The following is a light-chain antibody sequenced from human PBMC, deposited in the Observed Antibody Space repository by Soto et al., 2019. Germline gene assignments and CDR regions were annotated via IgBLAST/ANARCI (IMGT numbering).Light chain of an antibody. J-gene: IGLJ2*01. CDR1: NSGSKS. CDR2: YDS. Sequence: SYELTQPPSVSVAPGKTARITCGGNNSGSKSVHWYQQKPGQAPVLVIYYDSDRPSGIPERFSGSNSGNTATLTISRVEAGDEADYYCQVWDSSSDHSEVVFGGGTKLTVL. V-gene: IGLV3-21*04. CDR3: QVWDSSSDHSEVV.